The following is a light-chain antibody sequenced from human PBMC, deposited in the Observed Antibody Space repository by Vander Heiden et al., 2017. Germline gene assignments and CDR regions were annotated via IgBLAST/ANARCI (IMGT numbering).Light chain of an antibody. Sequence: DIQMTQSPSLRSASVGDIVTITCRASQSISSYLNWYQQKPGKAPKLLIYAASSLQSGVPSRFSGSGSGTDFTLTISRLQPEDFATYYCQHSDSTPWTFGQGTKVEIK. CDR3: QHSDSTPWT. CDR1: QSISSY. J-gene: IGKJ1*01. CDR2: AAS. V-gene: IGKV1-39*01.